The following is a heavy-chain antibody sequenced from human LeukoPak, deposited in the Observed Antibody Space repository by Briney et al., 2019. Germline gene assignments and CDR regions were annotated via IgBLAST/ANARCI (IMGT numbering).Heavy chain of an antibody. V-gene: IGHV3-15*01. D-gene: IGHD4-17*01. Sequence: GGSLRLSCVASGFTFSTYGMHWVRQAPGKGLEWVGRIKSKTDGGTTDYAAPVKGRFTISRDDSKNTLYLQMNSLKTEDTAVYYCTTDHYGEEDYWGQGTLVTVSS. J-gene: IGHJ4*02. CDR2: IKSKTDGGTT. CDR1: GFTFSTYG. CDR3: TTDHYGEEDY.